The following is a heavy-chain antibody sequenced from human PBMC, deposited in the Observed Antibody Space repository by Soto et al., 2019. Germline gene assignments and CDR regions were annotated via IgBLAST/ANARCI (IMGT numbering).Heavy chain of an antibody. J-gene: IGHJ4*02. Sequence: SETLSLTCSVSGGSVTGGGYYWSWIRQLPGKGLECIEYIYHPGTTFYTPSHTSRVTISLDSSKSQCSLKLTSVTAADTAIYYCAVRRARSMFDYWGQESPVTAS. CDR3: AVRRARSMFDY. CDR2: IYHPGTT. V-gene: IGHV4-31*03. CDR1: GGSVTGGGYY.